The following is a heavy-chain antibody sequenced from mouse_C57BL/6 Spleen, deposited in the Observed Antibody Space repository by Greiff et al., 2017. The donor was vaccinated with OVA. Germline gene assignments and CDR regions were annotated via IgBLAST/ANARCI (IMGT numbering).Heavy chain of an antibody. J-gene: IGHJ1*03. CDR2: IWRGGST. CDR3: AKPRTEWYFDV. CDR1: GFSLTSYG. D-gene: IGHD4-1*01. Sequence: VQLQQSGPGLVQPSQCLSISCTVSGFSLTSYGVHWVRQSPGKGLEWLGVIWRGGSTDYNADFMSRLSITKDNSKSQVFFKMNSLQADDTAIYCCAKPRTEWYFDVWGTGTTVTVSS. V-gene: IGHV2-5*01.